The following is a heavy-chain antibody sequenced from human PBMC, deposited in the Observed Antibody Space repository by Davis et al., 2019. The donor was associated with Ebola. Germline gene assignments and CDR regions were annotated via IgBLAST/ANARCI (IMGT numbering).Heavy chain of an antibody. CDR1: GYTFTGYT. CDR2: INPNSGGT. CDR3: AGPGLNYFDY. V-gene: IGHV1-2*06. J-gene: IGHJ4*02. Sequence: ASVKVSCKASGYTFTGYTLHWVRQAPGQGLEWMGRINPNSGGTNYAQKFQGRVTMTRDTSISTAYMELSRLRSDDTAVYYCAGPGLNYFDYWGQGTLVTVSS. D-gene: IGHD2-8*01.